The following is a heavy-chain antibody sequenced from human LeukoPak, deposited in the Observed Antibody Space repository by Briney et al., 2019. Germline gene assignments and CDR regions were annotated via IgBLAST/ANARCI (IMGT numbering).Heavy chain of an antibody. CDR3: ARSRIAASENAFDI. V-gene: IGHV4-30-2*01. D-gene: IGHD6-13*01. CDR1: GGSISSGGYY. CDR2: IYHSGST. J-gene: IGHJ3*02. Sequence: SSQTLTLTCTVSGGSISSGGYYWSWIRQPPGKGLEWIGYIYHSGSTYYNPSLKSRVTISVDRSKNQFSLKLSSVTAADTAVYYCARSRIAASENAFDIWGQGTMVTVSS.